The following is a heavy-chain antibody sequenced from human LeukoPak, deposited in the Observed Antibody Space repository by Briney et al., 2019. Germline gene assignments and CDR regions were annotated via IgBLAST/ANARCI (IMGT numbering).Heavy chain of an antibody. Sequence: PSEILSPTCAVYGGSFSGYYWSWIRQPPGKGLEWIGEINDSGRSNYNPSLKSRVTRSVDTSKRPFSLKLSSVTAADTAVYYCAREINSSGWYWGNWGQGTLVTVSS. CDR1: GGSFSGYY. V-gene: IGHV4-34*01. CDR2: INDSGRS. J-gene: IGHJ4*02. D-gene: IGHD6-19*01. CDR3: AREINSSGWYWGN.